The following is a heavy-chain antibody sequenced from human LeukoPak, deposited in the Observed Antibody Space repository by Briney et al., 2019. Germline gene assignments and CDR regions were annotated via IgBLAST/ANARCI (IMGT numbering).Heavy chain of an antibody. D-gene: IGHD3-22*01. J-gene: IGHJ4*02. CDR3: ARRYDGSGYLDY. CDR2: IYSGGTT. Sequence: GGSLRLSCAASGFTVSSNYMTWVRQAPGKGLGWLSVIYSGGTTYYADSVKGRFTISRDNSKNTLYLQMNSLRAEDTAVYYCARRYDGSGYLDYWGQGTLVTVSS. CDR1: GFTVSSNY. V-gene: IGHV3-53*01.